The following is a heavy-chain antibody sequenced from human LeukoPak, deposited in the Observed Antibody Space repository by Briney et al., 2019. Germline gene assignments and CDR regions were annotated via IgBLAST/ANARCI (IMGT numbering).Heavy chain of an antibody. CDR2: IIPIFGTA. CDR1: GGTFNSYA. Sequence: ASVKVSCKASGGTFNSYALSWVRQAPGQGLEWMEGIIPIFGTANYAQKFQGRVTITTDESTSTAYMELSSLRSEDTAVYYCARPASTSSGYFNWFDPWGQGTLVTVSS. D-gene: IGHD3-22*01. J-gene: IGHJ5*02. V-gene: IGHV1-69*05. CDR3: ARPASTSSGYFNWFDP.